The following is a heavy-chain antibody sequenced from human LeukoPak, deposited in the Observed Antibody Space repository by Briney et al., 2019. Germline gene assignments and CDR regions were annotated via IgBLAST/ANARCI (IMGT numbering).Heavy chain of an antibody. Sequence: SQTLSLTCSVSGTSISTGSYYWTWIRQPAGKGLEWLVRISNSGNTFYNPSLKSRVTISLDTSENQFSLKLSSVTAADTAVYYCARGNNGFTVLDSWGQGILVTVSS. CDR2: ISNSGNT. CDR3: ARGNNGFTVLDS. D-gene: IGHD1/OR15-1a*01. V-gene: IGHV4-61*02. CDR1: GTSISTGSYY. J-gene: IGHJ4*02.